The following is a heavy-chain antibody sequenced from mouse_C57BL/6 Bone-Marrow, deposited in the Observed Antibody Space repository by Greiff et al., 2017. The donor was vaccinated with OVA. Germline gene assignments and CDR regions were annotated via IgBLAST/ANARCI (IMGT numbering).Heavy chain of an antibody. CDR1: GYTFTSYG. Sequence: QVQLQQSGAELARPGASVKLSCKASGYTFTSYGISWVKQRTGQGLEWIGEIYPRSGNTYYNEKFKGKATLTADKTSSPAYMELRSLTSEDSAVYIWARGDYDGSSYVPFYWYFDVWGTGTTVTVSS. J-gene: IGHJ1*03. D-gene: IGHD1-1*01. V-gene: IGHV1-81*01. CDR2: IYPRSGNT. CDR3: ARGDYDGSSYVPFYWYFDV.